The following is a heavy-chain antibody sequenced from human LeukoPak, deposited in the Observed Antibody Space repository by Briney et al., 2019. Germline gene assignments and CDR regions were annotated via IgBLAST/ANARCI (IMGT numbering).Heavy chain of an antibody. CDR3: ARDPNTAMALALYFDY. Sequence: GGSLRLSCAASGFTFSSYWMSWVRQAPGKGLEWVANIKQDGSEKYYVDSVKGRFTISRDNAKNSLYLQMNSLRAEDTAVYYCARDPNTAMALALYFDYWGQGTLVTVSS. J-gene: IGHJ4*02. CDR1: GFTFSSYW. CDR2: IKQDGSEK. V-gene: IGHV3-7*01. D-gene: IGHD5-18*01.